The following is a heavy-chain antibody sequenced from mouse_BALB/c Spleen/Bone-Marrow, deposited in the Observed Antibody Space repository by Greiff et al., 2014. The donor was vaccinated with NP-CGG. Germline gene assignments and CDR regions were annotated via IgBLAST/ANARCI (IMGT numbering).Heavy chain of an antibody. Sequence: EVKLQESGPDLVKPSQSLSLTCTVTGYSITSYYSWHWIRQFPGNKLEWMGYIHYSGTTVYNPSLKSRISITRDTSNNQFFLQLNSVTTKDTATYYCARFAGTPYTMDYWGQGTSVTVSS. CDR1: GYSITSYYS. CDR2: IHYSGTT. D-gene: IGHD4-1*01. J-gene: IGHJ4*01. CDR3: ARFAGTPYTMDY. V-gene: IGHV3-1*02.